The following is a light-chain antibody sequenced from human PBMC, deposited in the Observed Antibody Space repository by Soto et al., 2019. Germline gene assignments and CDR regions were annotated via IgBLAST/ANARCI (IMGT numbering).Light chain of an antibody. Sequence: EIVMTQSPATLSVSPGERATLSCRASQSVSSNLAWYQQKPGQAPRLLIYGASTRATGIPARFSGSGSGTAFTLTISSLQSEDFAVSYCQQYNNWHLTFGGGTKVEIK. CDR1: QSVSSN. J-gene: IGKJ4*01. CDR3: QQYNNWHLT. CDR2: GAS. V-gene: IGKV3-15*01.